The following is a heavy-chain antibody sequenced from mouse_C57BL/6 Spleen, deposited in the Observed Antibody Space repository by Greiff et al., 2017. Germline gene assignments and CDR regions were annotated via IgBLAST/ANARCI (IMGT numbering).Heavy chain of an antibody. D-gene: IGHD2-3*01. V-gene: IGHV1-55*01. CDR2: IYPGSGST. Sequence: VQLQQPGAELVKPGASVTMSCKASGYTFTSYWITWVKQRPGQGLEWIGDIYPGSGSTNYNEKFKSKATLTVDTSSSTAYMQLSSLTSEDSAVYYCARSYDGYVYYFDYWGQGTTLTVSS. CDR3: ARSYDGYVYYFDY. J-gene: IGHJ2*01. CDR1: GYTFTSYW.